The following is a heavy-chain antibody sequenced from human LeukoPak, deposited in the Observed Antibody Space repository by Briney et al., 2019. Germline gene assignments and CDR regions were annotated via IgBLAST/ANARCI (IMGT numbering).Heavy chain of an antibody. Sequence: SVKVSCKASGGTFSSYAISWVRQAPGQGLEWMGGIIPIFGTANYAQKFQGRVTITADESTSTAYMELSSLRSEDPAVYFCARSRDGYNYVTFDHWGQGTLVTVSS. CDR2: IIPIFGTA. V-gene: IGHV1-69*01. D-gene: IGHD5-24*01. CDR1: GGTFSSYA. CDR3: ARSRDGYNYVTFDH. J-gene: IGHJ4*02.